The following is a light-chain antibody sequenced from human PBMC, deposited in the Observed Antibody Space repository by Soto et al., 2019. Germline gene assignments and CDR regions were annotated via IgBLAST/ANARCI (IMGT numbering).Light chain of an antibody. CDR1: SGSVSTRYY. CDR3: VLYMGSGIWG. J-gene: IGLJ3*02. V-gene: IGLV8-61*01. CDR2: STS. Sequence: QTVVTQEPSFSVSPGGTVTLTCGVSSGSVSTRYYPSWYQQTPGQAPRTLIYSTSTRSSGVPDRFSGSIVGNKAALTISGAQADDESDYYCVLYMGSGIWGFGGGTKVTVL.